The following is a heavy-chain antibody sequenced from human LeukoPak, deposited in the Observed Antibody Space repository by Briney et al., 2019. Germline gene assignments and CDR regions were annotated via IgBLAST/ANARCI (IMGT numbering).Heavy chain of an antibody. V-gene: IGHV4-4*07. CDR3: ARLSYCSSTSCYSDYYYYMDV. Sequence: PSETLSLTCTVSGGSISSYYWSWIRQPAGKGLEWIGRIYTSGSTNYNPSLKSRVTISVDTSKNQFSLKLSSVTAADTAVYYCARLSYCSSTSCYSDYYYYMDVWGKGTTVTVSS. J-gene: IGHJ6*03. CDR1: GGSISSYY. D-gene: IGHD2-2*02. CDR2: IYTSGST.